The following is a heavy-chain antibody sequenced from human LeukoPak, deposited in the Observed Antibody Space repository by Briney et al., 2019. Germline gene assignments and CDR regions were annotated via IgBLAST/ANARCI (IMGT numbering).Heavy chain of an antibody. Sequence: SETLSLTCAVYGGSFSGYYWSWIRQPPGKGLEWIGEINHSGSTNYNPSLKSRVTISVDTSKNQFSLRLTSVTAADTAVYYCARHDYVWGSNDYWGQGTLVTVSS. CDR1: GGSFSGYY. J-gene: IGHJ4*02. D-gene: IGHD3-16*01. V-gene: IGHV4-34*01. CDR2: INHSGST. CDR3: ARHDYVWGSNDY.